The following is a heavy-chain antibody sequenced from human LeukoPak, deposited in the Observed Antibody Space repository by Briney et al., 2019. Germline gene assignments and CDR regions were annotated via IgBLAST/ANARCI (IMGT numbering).Heavy chain of an antibody. CDR2: IYYSGST. D-gene: IGHD5-18*01. V-gene: IGHV4-39*02. Sequence: SETLSLTCTVSGGSISSSSYYWGWIRQPPGKGLECIGSIYYSGSTYYNPSLKSRVTISVDTSKNQFSLKLTSVTAADTAVYYCARDYQGGYGDKTVDYWGQGTLVTVSS. J-gene: IGHJ4*02. CDR3: ARDYQGGYGDKTVDY. CDR1: GGSISSSSYY.